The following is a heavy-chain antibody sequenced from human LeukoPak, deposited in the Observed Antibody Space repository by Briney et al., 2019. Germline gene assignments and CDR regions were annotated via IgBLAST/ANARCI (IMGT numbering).Heavy chain of an antibody. CDR3: AREPDSSGWYFDP. CDR2: IYYSGST. D-gene: IGHD6-19*01. J-gene: IGHJ5*02. Sequence: SETLSLTCTVAGGSISSYYCSWIRQPPGKGLGWIGYIYYSGSTNYNPSLKSRVTISVDTSKNQFSLKLSSVTAADTAVYYCAREPDSSGWYFDPWGQGTLVTVSS. CDR1: GGSISSYY. V-gene: IGHV4-59*01.